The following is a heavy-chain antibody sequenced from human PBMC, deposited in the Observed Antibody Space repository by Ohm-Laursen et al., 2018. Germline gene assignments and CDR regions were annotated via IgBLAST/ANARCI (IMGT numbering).Heavy chain of an antibody. CDR3: AKDPWIRPL. J-gene: IGHJ4*02. CDR1: GFNFSEFY. D-gene: IGHD5-18*01. CDR2: ISATGNTR. V-gene: IGHV3-11*01. Sequence: SLRLSCSASGFNFSEFYMSWIRQAPGKGLEWISYISATGNTRYYEDSLKGRITIFRDNAKKLLYLQMYSLRAEDTAVYYCAKDPWIRPLWGQGTLVTVSS.